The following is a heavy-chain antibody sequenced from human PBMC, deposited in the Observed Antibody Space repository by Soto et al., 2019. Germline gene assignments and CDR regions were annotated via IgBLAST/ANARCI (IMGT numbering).Heavy chain of an antibody. CDR1: GFTLTNGN. CDR3: ARDPPLSMIVVVGVDDF. J-gene: IGHJ4*02. CDR2: ISSRSTFI. V-gene: IGHV3-21*06. Sequence: GGSLRLSCTVLGFTLTNGNMNWVRQAPGKGLEWVSSISSRSTFINYADSVKGRFTISRDNDKGLVYLQMNSLRAEDTAVYYCARDPPLSMIVVVGVDDFWGQGTLVTVSS. D-gene: IGHD3-22*01.